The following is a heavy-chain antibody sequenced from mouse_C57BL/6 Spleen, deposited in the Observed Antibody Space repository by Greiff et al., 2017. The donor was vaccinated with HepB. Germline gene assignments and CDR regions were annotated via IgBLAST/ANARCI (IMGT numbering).Heavy chain of an antibody. Sequence: VQLQQSGAELVRPGSSVKLSCKASGYTFTSYWMHWVKQRPIQGLEWIGNIDPSDSETHYNQKFKDKATLSVDKSSSTAYMQLSSLTSEDSAVYYCARNYYGTGWYFDVWGTGTTVTVAS. CDR3: ARNYYGTGWYFDV. V-gene: IGHV1-52*01. D-gene: IGHD1-1*01. J-gene: IGHJ1*03. CDR1: GYTFTSYW. CDR2: IDPSDSET.